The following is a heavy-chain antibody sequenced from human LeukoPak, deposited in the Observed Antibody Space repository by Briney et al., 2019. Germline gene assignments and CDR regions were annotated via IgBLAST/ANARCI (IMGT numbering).Heavy chain of an antibody. V-gene: IGHV4-38-2*02. CDR1: GYSISSGYY. CDR2: INHSGST. CDR3: ARGGYSSSWYVPKQHFDY. Sequence: SETLSLTCTVSGYSISSGYYWSWIRQPPGKGLEWIGEINHSGSTNYNPSLKSRVTISVGTSKNQFSLKLSSVTAADTAVYYCARGGYSSSWYVPKQHFDYWGQGTLVTVSS. J-gene: IGHJ4*02. D-gene: IGHD6-13*01.